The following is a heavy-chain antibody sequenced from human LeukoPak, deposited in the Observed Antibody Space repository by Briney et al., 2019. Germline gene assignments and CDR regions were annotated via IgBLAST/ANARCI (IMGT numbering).Heavy chain of an antibody. CDR1: GYTFTSYA. CDR2: INTNTGNP. Sequence: ASVKVSCTASGYTFTSYAMNWVRQAPGQGLEWMGWINTNTGNPTYAQGFTGRFVFSLDTSVSTAYLQISSLKAEDTAVYYCARDAHRRQLVSYMDVWGKGTTVTVSS. V-gene: IGHV7-4-1*02. CDR3: ARDAHRRQLVSYMDV. J-gene: IGHJ6*03. D-gene: IGHD6-13*01.